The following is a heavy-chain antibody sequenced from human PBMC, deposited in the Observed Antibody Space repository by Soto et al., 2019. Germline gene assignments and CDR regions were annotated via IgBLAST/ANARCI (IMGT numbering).Heavy chain of an antibody. CDR1: GCSVSSSSYF. V-gene: IGHV4-61*01. CDR2: IYSSGST. CDR3: ARDDNYFDP. J-gene: IGHJ5*02. Sequence: PSANPSITCTLSGCSVSSSSYFWSWIRQPPGKGLEWIGYIYSSGSTNYNPSLKSRVTISLDTSKNQFSLKLNSVTAADTAVYYCARDDNYFDPWGQGKLVNVSS.